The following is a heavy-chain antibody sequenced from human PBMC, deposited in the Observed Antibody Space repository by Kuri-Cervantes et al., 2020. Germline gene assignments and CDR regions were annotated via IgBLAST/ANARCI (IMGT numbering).Heavy chain of an antibody. CDR2: ILRGGDT. CDR3: AKGTSTTTTRLDD. J-gene: IGHJ4*02. CDR1: GFTFSNAW. D-gene: IGHD1-1*01. V-gene: IGHV3-53*01. Sequence: GESLKISCAASGFTFSNAWMSWVRQAPGKGLEWVSGILRGGDTYYADSVKDRFTISRDNSKSTVYLWMTSLRGEDTALYYCAKGTSTTTTRLDDWGQGTQVTVSS.